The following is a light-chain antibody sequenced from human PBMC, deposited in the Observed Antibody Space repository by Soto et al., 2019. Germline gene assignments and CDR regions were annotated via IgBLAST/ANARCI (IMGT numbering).Light chain of an antibody. CDR3: QTWDTGIWV. J-gene: IGLJ3*02. V-gene: IGLV4-69*01. Sequence: QAVVTQPPSASASLGASVRLTCTLSSGHSNYAIAWHRQQPETGPRFLMKVNSDGTHSKGDGVPDRFSGSMSGAERYLTISSLRSDDEADYYCQTWDTGIWVFGGGTKLTVL. CDR1: SGHSNYA. CDR2: VNSDGTH.